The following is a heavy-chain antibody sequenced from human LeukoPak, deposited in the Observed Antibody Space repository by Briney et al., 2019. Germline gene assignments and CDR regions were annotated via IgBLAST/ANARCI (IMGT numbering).Heavy chain of an antibody. V-gene: IGHV1-69*04. D-gene: IGHD3-22*01. CDR2: IIPILGIA. J-gene: IGHJ4*02. CDR3: ARARRVGYYYDSSDYYNTLDY. Sequence: ASVKVSCKASGGTFSSYAISWVRQAPGQGLEWMGRIIPILGIANYAQKFQGRVTITADKSTSTAYMELSSLRSEDTAVYYCARARRVGYYYDSSDYYNTLDYWGQGTLVTVSS. CDR1: GGTFSSYA.